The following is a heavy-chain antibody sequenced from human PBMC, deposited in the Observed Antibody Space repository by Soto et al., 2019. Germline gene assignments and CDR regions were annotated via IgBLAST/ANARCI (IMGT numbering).Heavy chain of an antibody. CDR3: TRGPLMITFGGVIVVPFDY. V-gene: IGHV3-49*03. CDR1: GFTFGDYA. J-gene: IGHJ4*02. D-gene: IGHD3-16*02. CDR2: IRSKAYGGTT. Sequence: GGSLRLSCTASGFTFGDYAMSWFRQAPGKGLEWVGFIRSKAYGGTTEYAASVKGRFTISRDDSESIAYLQMNSLKTEDTAVYYCTRGPLMITFGGVIVVPFDYWGQGTLVTVSS.